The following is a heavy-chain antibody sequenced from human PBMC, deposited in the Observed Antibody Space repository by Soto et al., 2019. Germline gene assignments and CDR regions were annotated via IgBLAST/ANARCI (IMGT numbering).Heavy chain of an antibody. CDR2: IYYSGST. CDR1: GGSISSSSYY. J-gene: IGHJ4*02. V-gene: IGHV4-39*01. Sequence: SETLSLTCTVSGGSISSSSYYWGWIRQPPGKGLEWIGSIYYSGSTYYNPSLKSRVTISVDTSKNQFSLKLSSVTAADTAVYYCASSYYVWGSYRNFDYWGQGTLVTVSS. CDR3: ASSYYVWGSYRNFDY. D-gene: IGHD3-16*02.